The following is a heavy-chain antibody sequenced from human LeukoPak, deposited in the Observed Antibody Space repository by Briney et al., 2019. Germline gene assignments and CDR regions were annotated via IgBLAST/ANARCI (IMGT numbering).Heavy chain of an antibody. CDR3: ASGAASSFYYTLGY. J-gene: IGHJ4*02. CDR1: GFTFNTYF. CDR2: INSDGSST. V-gene: IGHV3-74*01. D-gene: IGHD3-22*01. Sequence: GGSLRLSCAASGFTFNTYFLHWVRQAPGKGLVWVSRINSDGSSTTYADSVKGRFTISRDNAKNTLYLQMNSLRAEDTAVYYCASGAASSFYYTLGYWGQGVLVTVSS.